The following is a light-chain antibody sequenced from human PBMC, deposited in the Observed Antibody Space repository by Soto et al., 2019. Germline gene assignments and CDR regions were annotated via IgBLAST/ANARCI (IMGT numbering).Light chain of an antibody. J-gene: IGKJ1*01. CDR2: GAS. V-gene: IGKV3-20*01. CDR3: QQYGSSLVT. CDR1: QSVSSSY. Sequence: EIVLTQSPGTPSLSPGERATLSCRASQSVSSSYLAWYQQKPGQAPRLLIYGASSRATGIPDRFSGSGSGTDFTLTISRLEPEDFAVYYCQQYGSSLVTFGQGTKVEIK.